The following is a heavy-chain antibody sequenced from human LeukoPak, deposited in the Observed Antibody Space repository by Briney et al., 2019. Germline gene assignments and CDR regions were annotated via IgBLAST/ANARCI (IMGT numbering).Heavy chain of an antibody. J-gene: IGHJ4*02. CDR2: ISGSGGST. V-gene: IGHV3-23*01. CDR1: GFTFSSYA. Sequence: GGSLRLSCAASGFTFSSYAMSWVRQAPGKGLEWVSAISGSGGSTYYADSVKGRFTISRDNSKNTLYLQMNSLRAEDTAVYYCAKVRSATEDARWLVPSFDYGGEGTRVSV. D-gene: IGHD6-19*01. CDR3: AKVRSATEDARWLVPSFDY.